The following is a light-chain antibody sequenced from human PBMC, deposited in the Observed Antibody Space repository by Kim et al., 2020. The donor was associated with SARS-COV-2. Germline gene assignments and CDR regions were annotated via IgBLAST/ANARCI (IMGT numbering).Light chain of an antibody. CDR1: TSVSSI. J-gene: IGKJ5*01. CDR2: GAS. CDR3: QQYNNRPLT. V-gene: IGKV3-15*01. Sequence: VPPEQTTPSSNEARTSVSSIFWWYQQTPDQATQLLIYGASSTATGIPAMFSGSGSETEFPHTISSLQSEDFAVYYYQQYNNRPLTFGQGTRLEIK.